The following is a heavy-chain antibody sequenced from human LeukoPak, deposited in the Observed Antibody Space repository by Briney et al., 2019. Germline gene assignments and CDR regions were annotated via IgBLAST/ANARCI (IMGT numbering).Heavy chain of an antibody. V-gene: IGHV3-30*02. D-gene: IGHD6-19*01. CDR3: EKVAGQWPMHDY. Sequence: GGPLRLSCAASGFTFSSYDMLCLRQAPGRALEGVAFIRYDGSNKYYADYVNGRFTSSRDNSKNTLYLQMNSLRAEDTDVYSCEKVAGQWPMHDYWGQGTLVTVSS. CDR2: IRYDGSNK. J-gene: IGHJ4*02. CDR1: GFTFSSYD.